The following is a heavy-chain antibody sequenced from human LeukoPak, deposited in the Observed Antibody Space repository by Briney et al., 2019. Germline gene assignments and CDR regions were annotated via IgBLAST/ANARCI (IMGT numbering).Heavy chain of an antibody. V-gene: IGHV4-38-2*01. D-gene: IGHD2-15*01. CDR3: ARGGSRVFGGSGWFDP. J-gene: IGHJ5*02. CDR1: GYSISSGYY. CDR2: IYHSGST. Sequence: MASETRSLTCAVSGYSISSGYYWGWIRQPPGKGLEWIGSIYHSGSTYYNPSLKSQVTISVDTSKNQFSLKLSSVTAADTAVYYCARGGSRVFGGSGWFDPWGQGTLVTVSS.